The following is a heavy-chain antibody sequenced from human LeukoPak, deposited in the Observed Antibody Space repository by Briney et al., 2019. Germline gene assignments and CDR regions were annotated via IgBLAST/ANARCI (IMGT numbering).Heavy chain of an antibody. CDR1: GYIFTTYW. D-gene: IGHD6-6*01. CDR2: IYPAASDT. Sequence: GESLKISCQISGYIFTTYWIAWVRQMPGKGLEWMGVIYPAASDTKYSPSFQGQVAFSVDKSISTAYLQWNSLKASDTAIYYCARRPAFYFDYWGQGTLVTVSS. J-gene: IGHJ4*02. V-gene: IGHV5-51*01. CDR3: ARRPAFYFDY.